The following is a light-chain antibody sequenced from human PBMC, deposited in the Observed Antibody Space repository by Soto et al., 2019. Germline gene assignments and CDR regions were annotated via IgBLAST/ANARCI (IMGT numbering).Light chain of an antibody. V-gene: IGLV2-14*03. J-gene: IGLJ1*01. Sequence: QSALTQPASVSGSPGQSITISCTGTSSDIGDSNYVSWYPQHPGKAPKLVIYDVSNRPSGVSNRFSGSKSANTASLTISGLQAEDEADDYCSSFRSSSTSYVFGTGTKVTVL. CDR1: SSDIGDSNY. CDR3: SSFRSSSTSYV. CDR2: DVS.